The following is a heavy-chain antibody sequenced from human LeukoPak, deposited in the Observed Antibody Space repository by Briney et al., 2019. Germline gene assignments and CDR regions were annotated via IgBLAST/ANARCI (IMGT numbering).Heavy chain of an antibody. CDR3: ARWDIGITMVRGPIPFDY. J-gene: IGHJ4*02. Sequence: ASVKVSCKASGYTFTGYYMHWVRQAPGQGLEWMGWINPNSGGTNYAQKFQGRVTMTRDTPISTAYMELSRLRSDDTAVYYCARWDIGITMVRGPIPFDYWGQGTLVTVSS. V-gene: IGHV1-2*02. CDR2: INPNSGGT. D-gene: IGHD3-10*01. CDR1: GYTFTGYY.